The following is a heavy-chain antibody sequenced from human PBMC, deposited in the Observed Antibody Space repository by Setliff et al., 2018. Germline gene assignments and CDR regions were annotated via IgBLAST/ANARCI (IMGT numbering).Heavy chain of an antibody. CDR2: ISSSGSLI. CDR3: ARDDDTTSRYSRFEH. CDR1: GFTFSDYY. V-gene: IGHV3-11*04. D-gene: IGHD5-12*01. J-gene: IGHJ5*02. Sequence: GSLRLSCATSGFTFSDYYMSWIRQTPGKGLEWVAYISSSGSLIYYPDSVKGRFTISRDNAKKSVDLQMNSLRAEDTAVYYCARDDDTTSRYSRFEHWGQGTPVTVSS.